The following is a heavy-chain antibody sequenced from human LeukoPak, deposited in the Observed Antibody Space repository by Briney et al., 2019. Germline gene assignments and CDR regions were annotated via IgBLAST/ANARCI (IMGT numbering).Heavy chain of an antibody. CDR3: ATRLPTDY. J-gene: IGHJ4*02. Sequence: SETLSLTCAVYGGSFSDYSWSWIRQPPGKGLEWIGEIDHSGSTNYNPSLKSRVTTSVDTSKKQFSLKLSSVTAADTAVYYCATRLPTDYWGQGTLVTVSS. CDR2: IDHSGST. V-gene: IGHV4-34*01. D-gene: IGHD5-12*01. CDR1: GGSFSDYS.